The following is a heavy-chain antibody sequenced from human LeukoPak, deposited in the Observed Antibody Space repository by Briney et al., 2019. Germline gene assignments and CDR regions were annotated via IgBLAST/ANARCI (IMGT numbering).Heavy chain of an antibody. J-gene: IGHJ4*02. CDR2: IYHSGST. V-gene: IGHV4-38-2*01. CDR3: ARHRGVVVITTSPDFDY. D-gene: IGHD3-22*01. CDR1: GYSISSGYY. Sequence: PSETLSLTCAVSGYSISSGYYWGWIRPPPGKGLEWIGSIYHSGSTYYKPSLKRRVTISVDTSKNQFSLKLSSVTAADTAMYYCARHRGVVVITTSPDFDYWGQGTLVTVSS.